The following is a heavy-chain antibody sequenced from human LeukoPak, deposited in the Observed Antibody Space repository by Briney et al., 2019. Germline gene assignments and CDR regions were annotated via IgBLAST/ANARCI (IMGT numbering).Heavy chain of an antibody. CDR1: GGSINSYY. J-gene: IGHJ4*02. CDR3: ARFNSGSYQHYFDY. V-gene: IGHV4-59*12. Sequence: KASETLSLTCTVSGGSINSYYWSWIRQPPGKGLECIGYIHYTGSTNYNPSLKSRVTISVDTSKSQFSLKLSSVTAADTAVYYCARFNSGSYQHYFDYWGQGTLVTVSS. CDR2: IHYTGST. D-gene: IGHD1-26*01.